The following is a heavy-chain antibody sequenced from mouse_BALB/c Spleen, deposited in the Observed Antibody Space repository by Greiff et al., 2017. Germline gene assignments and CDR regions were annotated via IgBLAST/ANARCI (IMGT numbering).Heavy chain of an antibody. D-gene: IGHD2-14*01. CDR1: GFSLSRYS. CDR2: IWGGGST. Sequence: VMLVESGPGLVAPSQSLSITCTVSGFSLSRYSVHWVRQPPGKGLEWLGMIWGGGSTDYNSALKSRLSISKDNSKSQVFLKMNSLQTDDTAMYYCARTLYRYDGAMDYWGQGTSVTVSS. J-gene: IGHJ4*01. V-gene: IGHV2-6-4*01. CDR3: ARTLYRYDGAMDY.